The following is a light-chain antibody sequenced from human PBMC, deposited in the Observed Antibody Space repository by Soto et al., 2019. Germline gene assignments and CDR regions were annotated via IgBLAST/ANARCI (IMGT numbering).Light chain of an antibody. CDR3: QQYDSDPLT. Sequence: DIQMTQSPSSLSASVGDRITITCRESQGIGNWLAWYQQKPGKAPKSLIYAASNLQSGVPSRFSGTGSGTDFTLTISSLQPEDFATYYCQQYDSDPLTFGGGTKVEMK. CDR1: QGIGNW. CDR2: AAS. J-gene: IGKJ4*01. V-gene: IGKV1D-16*01.